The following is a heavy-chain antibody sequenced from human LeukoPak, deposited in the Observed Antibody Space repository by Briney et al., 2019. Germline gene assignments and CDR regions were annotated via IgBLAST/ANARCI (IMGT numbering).Heavy chain of an antibody. J-gene: IGHJ3*02. CDR1: GGSISSSSYY. V-gene: IGHV4-39*07. Sequence: SETLSLTCTVSGGSISSSSYYWGWIRQPPGKGLEWIGSIYYSGSTYYNPSLKSRVTISVDTSKNQFSLKLSSVTAADTAVYYCARDRRGIGPYYYGSGDDAFDIWGQGTMVTVSS. CDR2: IYYSGST. CDR3: ARDRRGIGPYYYGSGDDAFDI. D-gene: IGHD3-10*01.